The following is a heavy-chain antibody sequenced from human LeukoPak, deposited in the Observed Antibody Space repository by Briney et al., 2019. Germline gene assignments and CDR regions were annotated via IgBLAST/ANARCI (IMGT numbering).Heavy chain of an antibody. V-gene: IGHV3-30*02. J-gene: IGHJ4*02. CDR1: GFTFSTFG. D-gene: IGHD3-9*01. CDR3: AKGYYFDILSGYSSLDS. CDR2: IRYDGSNK. Sequence: PGGSLRLSCAASGFAASGFTFSTFGMHWVRQAPGKGLEWVAFIRYDGSNKYYADSVKGRFTISRDDSKNTLYLQMNGLRAEDTAVYYCAKGYYFDILSGYSSLDSWGQGTLVTVSS.